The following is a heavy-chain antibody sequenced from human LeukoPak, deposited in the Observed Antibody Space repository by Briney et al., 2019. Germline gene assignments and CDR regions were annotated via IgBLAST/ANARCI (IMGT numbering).Heavy chain of an antibody. Sequence: PGGSLRLSCAASGFTFSSYGMHWVRQAPGKGLEWVAFIRYDGSNKYYADSVKGRFTISRDNSKNTLYLQMNSLRAEDTAVYYCAKDRHGSGSYPRFDYWGQGTLVTVSS. J-gene: IGHJ4*02. CDR2: IRYDGSNK. CDR3: AKDRHGSGSYPRFDY. CDR1: GFTFSSYG. V-gene: IGHV3-30*02. D-gene: IGHD3-10*01.